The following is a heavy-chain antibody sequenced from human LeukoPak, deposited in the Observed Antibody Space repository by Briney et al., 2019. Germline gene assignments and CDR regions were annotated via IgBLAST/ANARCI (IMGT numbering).Heavy chain of an antibody. CDR3: ARDAPTYYYGSGSNLDY. Sequence: GGSLRLSCAASGFTFSSYAMSWVRQAPGKGLEWVSAISGSGGSTYYADSVKCRFTISRDNSKNTLYLQMNSLRAEDTAVYYCARDAPTYYYGSGSNLDYWGQGTLVTVSS. CDR2: ISGSGGST. CDR1: GFTFSSYA. J-gene: IGHJ4*02. V-gene: IGHV3-23*01. D-gene: IGHD3-10*01.